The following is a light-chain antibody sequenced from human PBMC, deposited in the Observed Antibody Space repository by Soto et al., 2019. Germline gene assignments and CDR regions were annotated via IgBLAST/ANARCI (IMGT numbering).Light chain of an antibody. CDR3: AAWDDSMNGWV. Sequence: QSVLTQPPSASGTPGQRVTISCSGSSSNIGSNNVNSYQQLPGTAPNLLIYSNNHRPSAVPDRFSGAKSGTSASLAISGLQYEDEDDYYCAAWDDSMNGWVFGGGTKLTVL. CDR1: SSNIGSNN. CDR2: SNN. J-gene: IGLJ3*02. V-gene: IGLV1-44*01.